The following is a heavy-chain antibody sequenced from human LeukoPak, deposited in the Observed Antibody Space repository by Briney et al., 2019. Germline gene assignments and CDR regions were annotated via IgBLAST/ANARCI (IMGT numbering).Heavy chain of an antibody. CDR1: GYTFSNHN. CDR2: IGTGDGHT. J-gene: IGHJ4*02. Sequence: ASVKVSCKASGYTFSNHNLHWVRQAPGQGLEWMGWIGTGDGHTRYSQKFETRVTITRDTSASTAYMELRSLRSEDTAIYYCARGSRDGNVYYYAYWGQGTLVTVSS. V-gene: IGHV1-3*04. D-gene: IGHD3-22*01. CDR3: ARGSRDGNVYYYAY.